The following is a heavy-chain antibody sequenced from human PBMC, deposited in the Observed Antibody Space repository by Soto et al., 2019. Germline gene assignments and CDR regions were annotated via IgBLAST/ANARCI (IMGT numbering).Heavy chain of an antibody. J-gene: IGHJ5*02. V-gene: IGHV3-7*04. D-gene: IGHD6-19*01. CDR1: GFTFSSYW. CDR3: AGGRGWYWNH. Sequence: EVQLVESGGGLVEPGGSLRLSCAGSGFTFSSYWMGWVRQAPGKGLEWVANIKQDGSEKYYEDSLKGRFTISRDNAEKSLWLQMNSLRVDDTAVYYCAGGRGWYWNHWGQGTLVTVSS. CDR2: IKQDGSEK.